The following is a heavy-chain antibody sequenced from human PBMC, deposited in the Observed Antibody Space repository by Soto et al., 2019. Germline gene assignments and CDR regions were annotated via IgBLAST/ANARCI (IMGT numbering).Heavy chain of an antibody. Sequence: SETLSLTCTVSGYSISGNNYYWGWVRQAPGKGLEWIASIFYSGTAYYNWRLESRVSISVDTSTDQFSLRLNSVTAADTALYYCARLPGPYCDDDCFSAWGRGTLVTVSS. CDR3: ARLPGPYCDDDCFSA. V-gene: IGHV4-39*01. J-gene: IGHJ5*02. CDR1: GYSISGNNYY. D-gene: IGHD2-21*02. CDR2: IFYSGTA.